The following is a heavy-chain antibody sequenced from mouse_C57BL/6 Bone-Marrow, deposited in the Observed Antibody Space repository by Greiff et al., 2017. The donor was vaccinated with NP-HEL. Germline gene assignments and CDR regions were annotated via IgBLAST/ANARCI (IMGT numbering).Heavy chain of an antibody. CDR2: ISNGGGST. D-gene: IGHD1-1*01. Sequence: EVQLVESGGGLVQPGGSLKLSCAASGFTFSDYYMYWVRQTPEKRLEWVAYISNGGGSTYYPDTVKGRFTISRDNAKNTLYLQMSRLKSEDTAMYYCARGYYYGSHYFDYWGQGTTLTVSS. J-gene: IGHJ2*01. CDR3: ARGYYYGSHYFDY. V-gene: IGHV5-12*01. CDR1: GFTFSDYY.